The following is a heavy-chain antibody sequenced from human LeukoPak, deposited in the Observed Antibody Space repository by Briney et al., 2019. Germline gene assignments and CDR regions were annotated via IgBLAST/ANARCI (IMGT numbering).Heavy chain of an antibody. V-gene: IGHV1-69*04. CDR2: IIPIFGIG. D-gene: IGHD5-18*01. CDR1: GGTFSSYA. CDR3: AGERQLWPNYYGMDV. Sequence: ASVKLSCNSSGGTFSSYAISWVRQAPGQGLEWMGRIIPIFGIGNYAQKFQGRVTITADKSTSTAYMELSRLSSEDTAVYYCAGERQLWPNYYGMDVGGQGTTVTVPS. J-gene: IGHJ6*02.